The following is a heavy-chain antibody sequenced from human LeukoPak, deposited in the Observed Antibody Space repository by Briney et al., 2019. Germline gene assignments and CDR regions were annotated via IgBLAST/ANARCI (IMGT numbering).Heavy chain of an antibody. D-gene: IGHD3-22*01. Sequence: GGSLRLSCAASGFTFSDYYMSRIRQAPGKGLEWVSYISSSGSIIYYADSVKGRLTISRDNAKNSMYLQMNSLRAGDTAVYYCARGKYDSSPFLQHWGQGTLVTVSS. V-gene: IGHV3-11*01. CDR3: ARGKYDSSPFLQH. CDR2: ISSSGSII. CDR1: GFTFSDYY. J-gene: IGHJ1*01.